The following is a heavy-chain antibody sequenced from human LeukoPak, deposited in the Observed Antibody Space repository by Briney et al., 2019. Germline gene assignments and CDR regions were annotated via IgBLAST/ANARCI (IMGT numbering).Heavy chain of an antibody. CDR1: GGSISSYY. J-gene: IGHJ6*02. D-gene: IGHD2-2*01. CDR3: ARDMRNRGLYGMDV. Sequence: NPSETLSLTCTVSGGSISSYYWSWIRQPPGKGLEWIGYIYYSGSTNYNPSLKSRVTISVDTSKNQFSLKLSSVTAADTAVYYCARDMRNRGLYGMDVWGQGTTVTVSS. CDR2: IYYSGST. V-gene: IGHV4-59*12.